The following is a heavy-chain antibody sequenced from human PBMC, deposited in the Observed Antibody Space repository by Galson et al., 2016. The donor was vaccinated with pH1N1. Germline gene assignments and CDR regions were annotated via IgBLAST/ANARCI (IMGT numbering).Heavy chain of an antibody. Sequence: SLRLSCAASGFTLDDYAMQWVRQGPGKGLEWVSGISWNSGSIGYADSVKGRFTISRDNARNSLYLQMTSLRVEDTALYYCVRANGAGSYSDSGGQGTLVTVSS. CDR3: VRANGAGSYSDS. CDR2: ISWNSGSI. D-gene: IGHD3-10*01. V-gene: IGHV3-9*01. CDR1: GFTLDDYA. J-gene: IGHJ4*02.